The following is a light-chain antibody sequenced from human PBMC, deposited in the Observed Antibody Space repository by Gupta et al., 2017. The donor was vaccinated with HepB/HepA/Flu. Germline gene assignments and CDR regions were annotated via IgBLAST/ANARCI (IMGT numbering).Light chain of an antibody. CDR2: KES. CDR1: KWEHKF. Sequence: ELPQPPSVSVSPGQTASIPCSGDKWEHKFASWFQQQPAQFPVLVIDKESKRAAGIPGRFSDSNSGNTATLTIGGTQAMDEDDYYCQEWDSSTPVFGGGTKLTVL. V-gene: IGLV3-1*01. CDR3: QEWDSSTPV. J-gene: IGLJ2*01.